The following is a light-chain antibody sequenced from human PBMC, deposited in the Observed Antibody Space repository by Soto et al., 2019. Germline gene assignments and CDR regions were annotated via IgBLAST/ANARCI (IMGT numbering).Light chain of an antibody. CDR2: GNS. V-gene: IGLV1-40*01. CDR1: SSNIGAGYD. Sequence: QSVLTQPPSVSGAPGQRVTISCTGSSSNIGAGYDVHWYQQLPGTAPKLLIYGNSNRPSGVPDLFSGSKSGTSASLSITGLRAEDEAYYYCQSYDSSLSGYVFGTGTKLTVL. CDR3: QSYDSSLSGYV. J-gene: IGLJ1*01.